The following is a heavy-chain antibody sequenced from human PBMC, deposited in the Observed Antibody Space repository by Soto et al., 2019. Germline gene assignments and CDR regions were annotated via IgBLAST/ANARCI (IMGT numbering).Heavy chain of an antibody. CDR2: FYYSGGA. V-gene: IGHV4-59*12. D-gene: IGHD2-21*01. CDR3: ARIPVGIKGTHGWLVA. J-gene: IGHJ5*02. Sequence: PSETLSLTCTVSGGSMGGYYWSWMRQPPGERLEWIGHFYYSGGANYNPSLRSRVTISGVMSKNQISLSLRSMTAADTAFYYCARIPVGIKGTHGWLVASGTAALVTVST. CDR1: GGSMGGYY.